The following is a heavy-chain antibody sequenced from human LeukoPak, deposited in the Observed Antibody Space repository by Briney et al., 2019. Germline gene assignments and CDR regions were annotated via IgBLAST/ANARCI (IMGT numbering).Heavy chain of an antibody. D-gene: IGHD5-12*01. CDR3: ARVGYSGNDSRPVFNY. CDR2: INTGNGNT. J-gene: IGHJ4*02. Sequence: GASVKVSCKASGYTFTSYAMHWVRQAPGQRLEWMGWINTGNGNTKYSQKFQGRVTITRATSASTAYMELSRLRSEDTAVYYCARVGYSGNDSRPVFNYWGQGTLVTVSS. CDR1: GYTFTSYA. V-gene: IGHV1-3*04.